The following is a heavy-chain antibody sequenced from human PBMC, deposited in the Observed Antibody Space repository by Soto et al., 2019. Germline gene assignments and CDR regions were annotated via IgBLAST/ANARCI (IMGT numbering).Heavy chain of an antibody. CDR2: IYYSGST. D-gene: IGHD6-13*01. CDR1: GGSISSSSYY. Sequence: SETLSLTCTVSGGSISSSSYYWGWIRQPPGKGLEWIGSIYYSGSTYYNPSLKSRVTISVDTSKNQFSLKLSSVTAADTAVYYCAMIMGYSSSWSYYYMDVWGKGTTVTVSS. V-gene: IGHV4-39*01. CDR3: AMIMGYSSSWSYYYMDV. J-gene: IGHJ6*03.